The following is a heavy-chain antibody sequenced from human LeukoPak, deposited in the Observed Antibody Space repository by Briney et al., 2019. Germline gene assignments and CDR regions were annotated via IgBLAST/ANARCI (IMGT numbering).Heavy chain of an antibody. CDR1: GGSISSGGYY. Sequence: PSQTLSLTCTVSGGSISSGGYYWSWIRQHPGKGLEWIGYIYYSGSTYYNPSLKSRVTISVDTSKNQFSLKLSSVTAADTAVYYCARELTGDSVGHWYFDLWGRGTLVTVSS. V-gene: IGHV4-31*03. D-gene: IGHD7-27*01. CDR3: ARELTGDSVGHWYFDL. CDR2: IYYSGST. J-gene: IGHJ2*01.